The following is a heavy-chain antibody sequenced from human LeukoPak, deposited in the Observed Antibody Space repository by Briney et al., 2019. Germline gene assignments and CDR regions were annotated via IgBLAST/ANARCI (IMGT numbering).Heavy chain of an antibody. D-gene: IGHD3-3*01. CDR2: ISSSSSYT. V-gene: IGHV3-11*06. CDR3: AREPSSAAFDP. CDR1: GFTFSDYY. J-gene: IGHJ5*02. Sequence: PGGSLRLSCAASGFTFSDYYMSWIRQAPGKGLERVSVISSSSSYTYYLDSVRGRFTISRDNAKNSLYLQMNSLRAEDTAVYYCAREPSSAAFDPWGQGTLVTVSS.